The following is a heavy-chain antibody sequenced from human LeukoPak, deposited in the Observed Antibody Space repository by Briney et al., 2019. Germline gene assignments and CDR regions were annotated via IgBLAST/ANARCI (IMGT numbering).Heavy chain of an antibody. Sequence: ASVKVSCKASGYTLTGYYMHWVRQAPGQGLEWMGWINPNSGGTNYAQKFQGRVTMTRDTSISTAYMELSRLRSDDTAVYYCARGATVTPTAHFDYWGQGTLVTVSS. J-gene: IGHJ4*02. V-gene: IGHV1-2*02. D-gene: IGHD4-17*01. CDR2: INPNSGGT. CDR1: GYTLTGYY. CDR3: ARGATVTPTAHFDY.